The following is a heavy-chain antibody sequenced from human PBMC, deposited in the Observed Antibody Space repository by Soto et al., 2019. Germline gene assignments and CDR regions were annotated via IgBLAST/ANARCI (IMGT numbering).Heavy chain of an antibody. D-gene: IGHD2-8*01. CDR2: IIPIFGTA. V-gene: IGHV1-69*12. J-gene: IGHJ6*02. CDR3: ALMVYAGSPQFPYYYYYGMDV. Sequence: QVQLVQSGAEVKKPGSSVKVSCKASGGTFSSYAISWVRQAPGQGLEWMGGIIPIFGTANYAQKFQGRVTITADESTSTAYMELSSLRSEDTAVYYCALMVYAGSPQFPYYYYYGMDVWGQGTTVTVSS. CDR1: GGTFSSYA.